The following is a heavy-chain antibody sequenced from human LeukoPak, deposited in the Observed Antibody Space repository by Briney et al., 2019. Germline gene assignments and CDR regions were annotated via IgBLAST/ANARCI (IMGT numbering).Heavy chain of an antibody. Sequence: PSETLSLTCAVYGGSFSGYYWSWIRQPAGKGLEWIGRIYTSGSTNYNPSLKSRVTMSVDTSKNQFSLKLSSVTAADTAVYYCARERSGSGWYKSVDYWGQGTLVTVSS. D-gene: IGHD6-19*01. CDR1: GGSFSGYY. CDR2: IYTSGST. CDR3: ARERSGSGWYKSVDY. V-gene: IGHV4-4*07. J-gene: IGHJ4*02.